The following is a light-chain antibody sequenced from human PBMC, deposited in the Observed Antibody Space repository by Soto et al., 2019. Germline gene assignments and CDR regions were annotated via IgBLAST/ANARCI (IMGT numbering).Light chain of an antibody. V-gene: IGKV1-5*01. J-gene: IGKJ1*01. Sequence: QTPSTLSATVGDRVTITCRASQSISSWLAWYQQKPGKAPKLLIYDASSLESGVPSRFSGSGSGTEFTLTISSLQPEDFATYYCQQSYSSPPTFGQRTKVDIK. CDR3: QQSYSSPPT. CDR1: QSISSW. CDR2: DAS.